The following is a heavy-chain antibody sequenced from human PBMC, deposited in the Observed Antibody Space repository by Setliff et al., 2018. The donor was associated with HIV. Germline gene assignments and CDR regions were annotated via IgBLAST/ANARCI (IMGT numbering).Heavy chain of an antibody. V-gene: IGHV1-18*01. CDR2: ISGYSGHT. CDR3: AREHSTTWPYFDF. Sequence: ASVKVSCKASGYTFSDYDVAWVRQAPGQGLEWMGWISGYSGHTSYAQKIQGRVTMTTDTSTNTAYMELRSLRSDDTAVYFCAREHSTTWPYFDFWGQGTLVTVSS. CDR1: GYTFSDYD. J-gene: IGHJ4*02. D-gene: IGHD6-13*01.